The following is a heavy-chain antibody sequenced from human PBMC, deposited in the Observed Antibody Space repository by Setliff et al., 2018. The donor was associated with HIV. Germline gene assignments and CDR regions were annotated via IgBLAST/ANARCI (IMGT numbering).Heavy chain of an antibody. CDR1: GDSISNGNFY. D-gene: IGHD3-22*01. Sequence: LSLTCTVSGDSISNGNFYWSWIRQSAGKGLEWFGHIYRTGSANYNPSLKSRLTISVDTSKNQFSLNLSSVTAADTAVYYCAKRSSSDNSVPGNYFDYWGQGTLVTVSS. J-gene: IGHJ4*02. CDR2: IYRTGSA. V-gene: IGHV4-61*09. CDR3: AKRSSSDNSVPGNYFDY.